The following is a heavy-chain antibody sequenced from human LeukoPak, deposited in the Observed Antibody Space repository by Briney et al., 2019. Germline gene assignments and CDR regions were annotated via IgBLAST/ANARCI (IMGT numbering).Heavy chain of an antibody. Sequence: PSETLSLTCAVYGGSFSGYYWSWIRQPPGKGLEWIGEINHSGTTNYNPSLKSRLTISVDNFMNQFSLILTSVTAADTAVYYCAVWYLPRDYWGQGTLVTVSS. CDR3: AVWYLPRDY. D-gene: IGHD2-15*01. J-gene: IGHJ4*02. CDR1: GGSFSGYY. V-gene: IGHV4-34*01. CDR2: INHSGTT.